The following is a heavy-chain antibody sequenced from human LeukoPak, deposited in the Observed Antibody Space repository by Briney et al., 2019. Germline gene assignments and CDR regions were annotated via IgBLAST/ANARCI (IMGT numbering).Heavy chain of an antibody. CDR2: ISGSGGST. CDR1: GFTFRSYA. CDR3: AKDGYSSGLYKDY. D-gene: IGHD6-19*01. V-gene: IGHV3-23*01. Sequence: GSLRLSCAASGFTFRSYAMSWVRQAPGKGLEWVSAISGSGGSTYYAASVKGRFTISRDNSENTLSLQMNSLRAEDTAVYYCAKDGYSSGLYKDYWGQGTLVTVSS. J-gene: IGHJ4*02.